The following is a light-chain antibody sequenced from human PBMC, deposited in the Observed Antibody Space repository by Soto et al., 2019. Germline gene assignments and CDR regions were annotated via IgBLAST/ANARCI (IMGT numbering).Light chain of an antibody. CDR1: SGPVSTSHY. J-gene: IGLJ3*02. CDR3: MLCVATGVWV. CDR2: NIE. V-gene: IGLV8-61*01. Sequence: QTVVTQEASLSVSPGGTVTLTCGLNSGPVSTSHYPSWYQQTPGQPPRTLILNIESRPSGVPERFSGTIIGRRAALTITGAQSEDESDYYCMLCVATGVWVFGGGTKVTVL.